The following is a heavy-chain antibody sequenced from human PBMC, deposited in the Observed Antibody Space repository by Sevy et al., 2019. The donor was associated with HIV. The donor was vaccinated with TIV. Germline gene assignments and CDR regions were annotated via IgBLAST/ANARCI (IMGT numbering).Heavy chain of an antibody. CDR1: AFTFSRYA. V-gene: IGHV3-30-3*01. Sequence: GGSLRLSCAASAFTFSRYAIHWVRQAPGKWLEWVAVISFDGSNKNYADSVKGRFTISRDNSKNTLYLQMNSLRTEDTAVYCCARDFPYFDYWGQGTLVTVSS. CDR3: ARDFPYFDY. CDR2: ISFDGSNK. J-gene: IGHJ4*02.